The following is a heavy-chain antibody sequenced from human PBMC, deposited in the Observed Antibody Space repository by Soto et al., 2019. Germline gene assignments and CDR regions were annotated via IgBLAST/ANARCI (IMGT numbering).Heavy chain of an antibody. CDR2: ISYDGSNK. CDR3: AKSRDSSGYYYPFDI. V-gene: IGHV3-30*18. CDR1: GFTFSSYG. Sequence: VGSLRLSCAASGFTFSSYGMHWVRQAPGKGLEWVAVISYDGSNKYYADSVKGRFTISRDNSKNTLYLQMNSLRAEDTAVYYCAKSRDSSGYYYPFDIWGQGTMVTVSS. J-gene: IGHJ3*02. D-gene: IGHD3-22*01.